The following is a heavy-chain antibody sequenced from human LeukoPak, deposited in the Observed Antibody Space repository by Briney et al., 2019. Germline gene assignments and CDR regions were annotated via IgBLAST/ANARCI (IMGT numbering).Heavy chain of an antibody. CDR2: INHGGST. Sequence: SETLSLTCTVSGGSISSYYWSWIRQPPGKGLEWIGEINHGGSTNYNPSLKSRVTISVDTSKNQFSLKLSSVTAADTAVYYCARMKGYYYGSGSPEFDYWGQGTLVTVSS. CDR1: GGSISSYY. D-gene: IGHD3-10*01. J-gene: IGHJ4*02. V-gene: IGHV4-34*01. CDR3: ARMKGYYYGSGSPEFDY.